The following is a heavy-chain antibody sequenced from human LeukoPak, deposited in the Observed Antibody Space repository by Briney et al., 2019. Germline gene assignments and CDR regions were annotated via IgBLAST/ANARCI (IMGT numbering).Heavy chain of an antibody. V-gene: IGHV3-23*01. CDR2: ISGSGGST. J-gene: IGHJ4*02. Sequence: GSLRLSCAASGFTFSSYAMSWVRQAPGKGLEWVSAISGSGGSTYYADSVKGRFTISRDNSKNTLYLQMNSLRAEDTAVYYCARDLDSSGWNLDFGYWGQGTLVTVSS. CDR3: ARDLDSSGWNLDFGY. D-gene: IGHD6-19*01. CDR1: GFTFSSYA.